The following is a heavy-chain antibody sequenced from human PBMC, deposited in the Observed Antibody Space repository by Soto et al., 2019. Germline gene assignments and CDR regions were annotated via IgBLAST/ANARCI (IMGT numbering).Heavy chain of an antibody. CDR3: AKSITARPFDY. J-gene: IGHJ4*02. CDR1: GFTFTSSA. Sequence: SVKVSCKASGFTFTSSAVQWVRQARGQRLEWIGWIVVGSGNTNYAQKFQERVTITRDMSTSTAYMELSSLRAEDTAVYYCAKSITARPFDYWGQGALVTAPQ. V-gene: IGHV1-58*01. D-gene: IGHD6-6*01. CDR2: IVVGSGNT.